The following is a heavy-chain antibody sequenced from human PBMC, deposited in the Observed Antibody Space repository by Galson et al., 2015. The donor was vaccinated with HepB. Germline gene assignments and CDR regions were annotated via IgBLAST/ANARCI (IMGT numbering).Heavy chain of an antibody. CDR2: IRSKANSYAT. J-gene: IGHJ3*02. CDR1: GFTFSGSA. Sequence: SLRLSCAASGFTFSGSAMHWVRQASGKGLEWVGRIRSKANSYATAYAASVKGRFTISRDDSKNTAYLQMNSLKTEDTAVYYCTRGDYSHAFDIWGQGTMVTVSS. D-gene: IGHD4-17*01. V-gene: IGHV3-73*01. CDR3: TRGDYSHAFDI.